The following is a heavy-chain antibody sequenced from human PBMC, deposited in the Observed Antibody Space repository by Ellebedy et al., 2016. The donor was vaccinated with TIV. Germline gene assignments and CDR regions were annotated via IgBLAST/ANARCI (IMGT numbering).Heavy chain of an antibody. Sequence: MPSETLSLTCTVSGGSVSSADHYWSWIRQPPGKGLEWIGYIYYRGCTYYNPSLESRLTLSVDTSKNQVSLKVKSVTAADTAVYYCARESYFYGSGSRDEAIWGQGTLVTASS. CDR3: ARESYFYGSGSRDEAI. V-gene: IGHV4-30-4*01. CDR2: IYYRGCT. CDR1: GGSVSSADHY. J-gene: IGHJ4*02. D-gene: IGHD3-10*01.